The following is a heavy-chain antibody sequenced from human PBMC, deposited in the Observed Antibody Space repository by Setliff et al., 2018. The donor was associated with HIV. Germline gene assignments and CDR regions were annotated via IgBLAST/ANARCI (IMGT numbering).Heavy chain of an antibody. CDR2: IYYTGNT. CDR1: GDSLRSSSSYY. Sequence: PSETLSLTCTVSGDSLRSSSSYYWAWIRQPPGKGLEWIGSIYYTGNTYYNPSLGSRVTMSMDTSKNQFSLRLTSVTAADTTVYYGARHAPYYYYMDVWGNGTTVTVSS. V-gene: IGHV4-39*01. CDR3: ARHAPYYYYMDV. J-gene: IGHJ6*03.